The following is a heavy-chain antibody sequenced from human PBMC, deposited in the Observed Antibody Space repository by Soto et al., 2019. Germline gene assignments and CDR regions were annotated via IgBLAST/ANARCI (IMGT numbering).Heavy chain of an antibody. CDR3: ERVGGGWSSGYCDH. Sequence: QVQLVQSAAEVRNPGSSVKVSCKASGGTFSTYAINWVRQAPGQGLEWMGMIIPLFGTTKYAQNLQDRITITADESTTSSHMELSSLRNEDTAVYFCERVGGGWSSGYCDHWGQGTQVTVSS. D-gene: IGHD3-22*01. V-gene: IGHV1-69*18. CDR2: IIPLFGTT. J-gene: IGHJ5*02. CDR1: GGTFSTYA.